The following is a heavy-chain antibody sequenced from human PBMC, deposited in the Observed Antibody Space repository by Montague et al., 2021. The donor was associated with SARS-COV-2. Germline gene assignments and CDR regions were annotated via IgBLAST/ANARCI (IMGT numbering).Heavy chain of an antibody. CDR3: ARTPYYYGSGSGFYGMDV. CDR1: GGSISSGGYY. J-gene: IGHJ6*02. CDR2: TYYSGST. V-gene: IGHV4-31*03. D-gene: IGHD3-10*01. Sequence: TLSLTCTVSGGSISSGGYYWSWIRQHPGKGLEWIGYTYYSGSTYYNPSLQSRVTISVDTSKIQFSLKLGSVTAADTAVYYCARTPYYYGSGSGFYGMDVRGQGTTVTVSS.